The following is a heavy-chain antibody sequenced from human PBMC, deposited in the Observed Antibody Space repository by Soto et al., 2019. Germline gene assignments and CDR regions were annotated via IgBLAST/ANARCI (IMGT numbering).Heavy chain of an antibody. Sequence: GGSLRLSCAASGFSFSNYAMNWVRQAPGEGLEWVSGISGSGLYTDYADSVKGRFTISRDNSKNTLYLQMNSLRAEDTAVYYCAKDQRGEGRYCSGGNCYTSFYYFDFWGQGTLVTVSS. D-gene: IGHD2-15*01. CDR1: GFSFSNYA. V-gene: IGHV3-23*01. CDR2: ISGSGLYT. J-gene: IGHJ4*02. CDR3: AKDQRGEGRYCSGGNCYTSFYYFDF.